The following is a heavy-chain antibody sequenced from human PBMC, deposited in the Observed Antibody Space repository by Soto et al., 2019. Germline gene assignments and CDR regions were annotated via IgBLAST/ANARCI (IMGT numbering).Heavy chain of an antibody. Sequence: QVQLQESGPGLVKPSETLSLTCTVSGGSIRDYFWTWIRQPPGRGGEWIAYSFYSGRTNYNPPLKSRVSISVDTSKNHFSLQLRSVTAADTAVYYCARVGGDDFGDSGGFDYWGQGTLVTVSS. CDR2: SFYSGRT. D-gene: IGHD4-17*01. J-gene: IGHJ4*02. CDR1: GGSIRDYF. V-gene: IGHV4-59*13. CDR3: ARVGGDDFGDSGGFDY.